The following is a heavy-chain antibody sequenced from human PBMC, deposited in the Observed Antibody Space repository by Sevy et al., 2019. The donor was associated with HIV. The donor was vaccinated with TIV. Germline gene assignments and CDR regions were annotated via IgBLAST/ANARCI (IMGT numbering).Heavy chain of an antibody. V-gene: IGHV4-34*01. CDR1: GGSFSGYY. CDR3: ARDCSGGSCYSRYYYGMDV. Sequence: SETLSLTCAVYGGSFSGYYWSWIRQPPGKGLEWIGEISHSGSTNYNSSLKRRVTISVDTSRNQFSLKLSSVTAADTAVYYCARDCSGGSCYSRYYYGMDVWGHGTTVTVSS. J-gene: IGHJ6*02. CDR2: ISHSGST. D-gene: IGHD2-15*01.